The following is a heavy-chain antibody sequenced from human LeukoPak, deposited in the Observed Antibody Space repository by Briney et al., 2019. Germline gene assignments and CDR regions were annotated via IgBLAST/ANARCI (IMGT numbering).Heavy chain of an antibody. V-gene: IGHV3-30*02. CDR2: IRYDEDDK. Sequence: PGGSLRLSCAASGFTFNNYEMHWVRQAPGKGLEWVAFIRYDEDDKYYADSVKGRFTISRDFSKNTLYLQMNRLRAEGTAVYFCAKSAAAYYDLLSGYDAFDIWGQGTTVTVSS. D-gene: IGHD3-3*01. J-gene: IGHJ3*02. CDR3: AKSAAAYYDLLSGYDAFDI. CDR1: GFTFNNYE.